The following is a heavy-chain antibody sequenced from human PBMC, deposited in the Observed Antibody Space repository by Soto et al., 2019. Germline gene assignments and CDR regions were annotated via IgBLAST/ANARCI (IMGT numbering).Heavy chain of an antibody. CDR2: IIPIFGTA. CDR1: GGTFSSYA. J-gene: IGHJ6*02. CDR3: ARDIAAAGHYYGMDV. D-gene: IGHD6-13*01. Sequence: QVQLVQSGAEVKKPGSSVKVSCKSSGGTFSSYAISWVRQAPGQGLEWMGGIIPIFGTANYAQKFQGRVTITADKSTSTAYMELSSLRSEDTDVYYCARDIAAAGHYYGMDVWGQGTTVTVSS. V-gene: IGHV1-69*06.